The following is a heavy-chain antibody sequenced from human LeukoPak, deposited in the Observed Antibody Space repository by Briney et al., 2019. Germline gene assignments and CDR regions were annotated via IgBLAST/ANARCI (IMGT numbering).Heavy chain of an antibody. V-gene: IGHV3-11*01. CDR2: ISSSGSTI. D-gene: IGHD3-10*01. J-gene: IGHJ4*02. Sequence: PGGSLRLSCAASGFTFSDYYMSWIRQAPGKGLEWVSYISSSGSTIYYADSVKGRFTISRDNSKNTLFLHMNSLRAEDTAVYSCAKGYYGSGSYGWFDYWGQGTLVTVSS. CDR3: AKGYYGSGSYGWFDY. CDR1: GFTFSDYY.